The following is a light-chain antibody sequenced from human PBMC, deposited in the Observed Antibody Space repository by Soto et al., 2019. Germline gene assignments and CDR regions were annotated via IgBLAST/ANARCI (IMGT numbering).Light chain of an antibody. V-gene: IGKV1-6*01. CDR2: AAS. Sequence: AVQMTQSPSSLSASVGDRVTITCRASQGIRNDLGWYQQKPGKAPKLLIYAASSLQSGVPSRFSGSGSGTDFTLTISSLLPEDFATYYCLQDYNYPWTFGQGTKVEIK. CDR3: LQDYNYPWT. CDR1: QGIRND. J-gene: IGKJ1*01.